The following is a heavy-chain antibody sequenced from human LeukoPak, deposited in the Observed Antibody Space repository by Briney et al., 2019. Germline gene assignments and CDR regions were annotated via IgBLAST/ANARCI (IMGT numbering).Heavy chain of an antibody. CDR1: GGSISSSSYY. CDR2: IYYSGST. V-gene: IGHV4-39*07. CDR3: ARRGRGFDY. Sequence: SETLSLTCTVSGGSISSSSYYWGWIRQPSGKGLEWIGSIYYSGSTYYNPSLKSRVTISVDTSKNQFSLKLSSVTAADTAVYYCARRGRGFDYWGQGTLVTVSS. J-gene: IGHJ4*02.